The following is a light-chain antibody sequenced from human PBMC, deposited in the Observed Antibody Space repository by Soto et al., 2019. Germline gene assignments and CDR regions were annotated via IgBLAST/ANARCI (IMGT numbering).Light chain of an antibody. J-gene: IGKJ1*01. CDR3: PKYNRAPWT. CDR2: AAS. CDR1: QGISNS. V-gene: IGKV1-27*01. Sequence: DIQRTQSPSSLSASVGDRVTITCRARQGISNSLAWYQHKPGKVPKLLIYAASTLQYGFPSRFSGSGSGTDFNLTISSLQPEDVATYYCPKYNRAPWTFGQGTKVEIK.